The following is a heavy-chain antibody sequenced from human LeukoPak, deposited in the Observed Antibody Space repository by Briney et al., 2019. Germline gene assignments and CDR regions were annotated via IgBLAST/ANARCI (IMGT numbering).Heavy chain of an antibody. D-gene: IGHD1-1*01. CDR3: ARAPGYGADYYFDY. CDR2: VSYDGSYK. V-gene: IGHV3-30*04. Sequence: GGSLRLSCAAAGFTFSKFAMHWVRQAPGKGLEWVAVVSYDGSYKYYADSVKGRFTISRDNSKNTLYLQMNSLRAEDTAVYYCARAPGYGADYYFDYWGQGTLVTVSS. CDR1: GFTFSKFA. J-gene: IGHJ4*02.